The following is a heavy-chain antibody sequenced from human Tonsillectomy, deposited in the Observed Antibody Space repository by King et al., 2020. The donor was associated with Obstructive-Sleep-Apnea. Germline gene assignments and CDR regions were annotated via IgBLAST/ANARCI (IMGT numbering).Heavy chain of an antibody. J-gene: IGHJ5*02. CDR3: ASTEYYYDSSGYYYGWFDP. Sequence: QLQESGPGLVKPSETLSLTCTVSGGSISSYYWSWIRQPPGKGLEWIGYIYCSGSTNYNPSLKSRVTISVDTAKNQFSLKLSSVTAADTAVYYCASTEYYYDSSGYYYGWFDPWGQGTLVTVSS. CDR1: GGSISSYY. V-gene: IGHV4-59*08. D-gene: IGHD3-22*01. CDR2: IYCSGST.